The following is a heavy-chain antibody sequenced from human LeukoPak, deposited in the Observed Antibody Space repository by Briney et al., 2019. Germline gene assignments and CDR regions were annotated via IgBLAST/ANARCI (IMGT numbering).Heavy chain of an antibody. D-gene: IGHD3-3*01. CDR3: ARAGLDFWSGYYSRPFDY. CDR2: INHSGST. J-gene: IGHJ4*02. Sequence: SETLSLTCAVYGGSFSGYYWSWIRQPPGKGLEWIGEINHSGSTNYNPSLKSRVTISVDTSKNQFSLKLSSVTAADTAVYYCARAGLDFWSGYYSRPFDYWGQGTLVTVSS. CDR1: GGSFSGYY. V-gene: IGHV4-34*01.